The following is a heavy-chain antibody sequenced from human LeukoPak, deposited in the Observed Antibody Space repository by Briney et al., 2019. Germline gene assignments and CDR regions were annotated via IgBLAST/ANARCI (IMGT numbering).Heavy chain of an antibody. V-gene: IGHV1-2*02. J-gene: IGHJ4*02. D-gene: IGHD2-2*01. Sequence: WASVKVSCKASGYTFTGYYMHWVRQAPGQGLEWMGWINPNSGGTNYAQKFQGRVTMTRDTSISTAYMELSRLRSDDTAVYYCARGRYCSSTSCYLSEARLTFWGQGTLVTVSS. CDR3: ARGRYCSSTSCYLSEARLTF. CDR1: GYTFTGYY. CDR2: INPNSGGT.